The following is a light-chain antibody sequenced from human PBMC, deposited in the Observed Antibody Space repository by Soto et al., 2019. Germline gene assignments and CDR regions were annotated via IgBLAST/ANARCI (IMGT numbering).Light chain of an antibody. CDR3: GTWDSSLSAGRV. J-gene: IGLJ1*01. Sequence: QSVLPQPPSVSAAPGQKVTISCSGSSSNIGKNYVSWYQQLPGTAPKLLIHENNKRPSGIPDRFSGSKSGTSATLGITGLQTGDEADYYCGTWDSSLSAGRVFGTGTKVTVL. CDR2: ENN. CDR1: SSNIGKNY. V-gene: IGLV1-51*02.